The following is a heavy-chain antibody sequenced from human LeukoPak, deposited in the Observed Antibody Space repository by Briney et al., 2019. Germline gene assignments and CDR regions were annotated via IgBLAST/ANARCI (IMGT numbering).Heavy chain of an antibody. V-gene: IGHV3-48*03. CDR3: ARDHHHRLWDSYYYYMDV. Sequence: GGSLRLSCAASGFTFSSYEMNWVRQAPGKGLEGVSYISSSGSTIYYADSVKGRFTISRYNAKNSLFLQMNSLRAEDTAVYYCARDHHHRLWDSYYYYMDVWGKGTTVTISS. CDR2: ISSSGSTI. D-gene: IGHD1-14*01. CDR1: GFTFSSYE. J-gene: IGHJ6*03.